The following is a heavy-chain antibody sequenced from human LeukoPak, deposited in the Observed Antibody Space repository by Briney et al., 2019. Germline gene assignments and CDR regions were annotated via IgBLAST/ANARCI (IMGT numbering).Heavy chain of an antibody. D-gene: IGHD2-2*01. J-gene: IGHJ5*01. V-gene: IGHV1-2*02. CDR2: INANSGDT. Sequence: ASVKVSRKASGYTFTGYYMHWVRQAPGQGLEWMGWINANSGDTGYAQKFQGRVTMTRGTSVSTAYMELSRLRSDDTAVYFCARADASRWFDYWGQGALVTVSS. CDR1: GYTFTGYY. CDR3: ARADASRWFDY.